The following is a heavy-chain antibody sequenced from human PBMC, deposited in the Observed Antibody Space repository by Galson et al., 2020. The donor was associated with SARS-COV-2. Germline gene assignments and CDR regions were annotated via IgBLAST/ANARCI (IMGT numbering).Heavy chain of an antibody. CDR1: GFTFISYV. Sequence: GGSLRLSCAASGFTFISYVMSWVRQAPGKGPEWLSSISESGGVTKYADSVKGRFTISRDNSKNTVYLQINSLMAEDTALYYCAKWDKDTSGWQAFDYWGQGTLVTVSS. CDR2: ISESGGVT. CDR3: AKWDKDTSGWQAFDY. V-gene: IGHV3-23*01. D-gene: IGHD6-19*01. J-gene: IGHJ4*02.